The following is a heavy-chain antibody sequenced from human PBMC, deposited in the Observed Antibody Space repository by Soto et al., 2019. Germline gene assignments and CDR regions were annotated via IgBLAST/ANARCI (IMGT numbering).Heavy chain of an antibody. D-gene: IGHD6-19*01. CDR1: GFTFSDYY. J-gene: IGHJ4*02. CDR2: ISSSSSST. Sequence: PGGSLRLSCAASGFTFSDYYMSWIRQAPGKGLEWISYISSSSSSTNYADSVKGRFTISRDNAKNSLYLQMNSLRAEDTAVYYCATSPGGISVATTGYWGQGTLVTVSS. V-gene: IGHV3-11*06. CDR3: ATSPGGISVATTGY.